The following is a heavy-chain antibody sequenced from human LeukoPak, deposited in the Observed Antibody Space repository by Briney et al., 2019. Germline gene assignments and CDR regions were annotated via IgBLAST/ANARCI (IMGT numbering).Heavy chain of an antibody. V-gene: IGHV1-8*01. CDR3: ARGTTFGGVRD. D-gene: IGHD3-16*01. CDR1: GYTFTSYD. Sequence: ASVTVSCKASGYTFTSYDINWWGRAPGQGLGGLAWMNPNSGNTGYAQKFQGRVTMTRNTSISTAYMELSSLRSEDTAVYYCARGTTFGGVRDWGQGTLVTVSS. CDR2: MNPNSGNT. J-gene: IGHJ4*02.